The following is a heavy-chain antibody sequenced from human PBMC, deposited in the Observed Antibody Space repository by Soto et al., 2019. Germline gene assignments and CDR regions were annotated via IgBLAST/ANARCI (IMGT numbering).Heavy chain of an antibody. CDR1: GYTFTSYG. CDR2: ISAYNGNT. Sequence: QVQLVQSGAEVKKPGASVKVSCKASGYTFTSYGISWVRQAPGQGLEWMGWISAYNGNTNYAQQLQGRVTMTTDGSSSTAYMRLRRVEADDTAVYYWARDKRTLWFGPSPWSGWGKGTTVTVSS. CDR3: ARDKRTLWFGPSPWSG. V-gene: IGHV1-18*01. D-gene: IGHD3-10*01. J-gene: IGHJ6*04.